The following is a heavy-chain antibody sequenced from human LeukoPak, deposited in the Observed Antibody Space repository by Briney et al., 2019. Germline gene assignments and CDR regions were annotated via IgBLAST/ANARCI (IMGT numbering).Heavy chain of an antibody. CDR1: GGSFSGYY. CDR3: AGGYLYDYVWGSYPDLNAFDI. CDR2: INHSGST. V-gene: IGHV4-34*01. Sequence: SEALSLTCAVYGGSFSGYYWSWIRQPPGKGLEWIGEINHSGSTNYNPSLKSRVTISVDTSKNQFSLKLSSVTAADTAVYYCAGGYLYDYVWGSYPDLNAFDIWGQGTMVTVSS. D-gene: IGHD3-16*02. J-gene: IGHJ3*02.